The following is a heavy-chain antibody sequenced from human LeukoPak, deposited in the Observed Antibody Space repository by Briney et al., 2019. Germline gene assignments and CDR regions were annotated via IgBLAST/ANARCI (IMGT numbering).Heavy chain of an antibody. D-gene: IGHD2/OR15-2a*01. J-gene: IGHJ4*02. V-gene: IGHV3-7*05. Sequence: SGGSLRLSCAASGFTFSSYWMIWVRQAPGRGLEWVATIKPDGSEKYYVDSVKGRFTISRDDAKNSLYLQMNSLRADDTAVYYCARSSMGFFDYWGQGTLVTVSS. CDR2: IKPDGSEK. CDR1: GFTFSSYW. CDR3: ARSSMGFFDY.